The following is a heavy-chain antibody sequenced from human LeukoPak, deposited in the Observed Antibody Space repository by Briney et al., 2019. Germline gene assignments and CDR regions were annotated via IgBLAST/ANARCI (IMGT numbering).Heavy chain of an antibody. D-gene: IGHD2/OR15-2a*01. J-gene: IGHJ4*02. CDR1: GFSFSGYW. CDR2: IKEDGSEK. Sequence: PGGSLRLSCAASGFSFSGYWMTWVRQAPGKGLEWVANIKEDGSEKYYADFVKGRFTISRDNAKHSLDLQMNSLRAEDTAVYYCARRGSTDYWGQGTLVTVSS. V-gene: IGHV3-7*03. CDR3: ARRGSTDY.